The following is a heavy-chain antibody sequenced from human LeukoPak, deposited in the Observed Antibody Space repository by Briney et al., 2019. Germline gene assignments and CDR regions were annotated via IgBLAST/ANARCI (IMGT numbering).Heavy chain of an antibody. J-gene: IGHJ4*02. CDR1: GFSFRSHW. CDR2: INQDGREK. Sequence: PGGSLRLXCAASGFSFRSHWMTWVRQAPGKGPEWVANINQDGREKYYVDSVKGRFTVSRDNTKNSLYLQMNSLRAEDTAVYYCARDNVPAGLALDYWGQGTLVTVSS. D-gene: IGHD6-19*01. V-gene: IGHV3-7*01. CDR3: ARDNVPAGLALDY.